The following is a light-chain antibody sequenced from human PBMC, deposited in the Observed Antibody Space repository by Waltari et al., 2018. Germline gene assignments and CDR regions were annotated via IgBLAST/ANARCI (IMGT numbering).Light chain of an antibody. CDR2: AAS. J-gene: IGKJ1*01. CDR1: QSISTY. Sequence: DIQMTQSPSSLSASVGDRVTITCRASQSISTYLNWYQEKPGKAPQLLIYAASRLQSGVPSRFSGSGSGTDFTLTISSLRPEDFATYYCQQTYISPQTFGQGTKVEIK. CDR3: QQTYISPQT. V-gene: IGKV1-39*01.